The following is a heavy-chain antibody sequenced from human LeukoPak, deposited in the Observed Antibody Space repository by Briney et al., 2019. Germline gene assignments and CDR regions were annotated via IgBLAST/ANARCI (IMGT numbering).Heavy chain of an antibody. CDR2: ISSSSSYI. J-gene: IGHJ6*03. V-gene: IGHV3-21*01. Sequence: PGGSLRLSCAASGFTFSRYSMNWVRQAPGKGLEWVSSISSSSSYIYYADSVKGRFTISRDNAKNSLYLQMNSLRAEDTAVYYCARPVGYCSSTSCYGYYMDVWGKGTTVTISS. CDR3: ARPVGYCSSTSCYGYYMDV. CDR1: GFTFSRYS. D-gene: IGHD2-2*01.